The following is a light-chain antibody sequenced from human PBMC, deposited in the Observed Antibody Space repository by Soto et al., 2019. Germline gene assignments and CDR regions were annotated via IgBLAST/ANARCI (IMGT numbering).Light chain of an antibody. V-gene: IGLV2-8*02. CDR1: SSDVGGYNY. CDR3: SLYAGSSNV. Sequence: QSALTQPPSASRSPGQSVAISCTGTSSDVGGYNYVSWYQQHPGKAPKLMNYEVNKRPSGVPDRFSGSKSVNTASLRVSGLQAEDEAEYYCSLYAGSSNVFGTGTKITVL. J-gene: IGLJ1*01. CDR2: EVN.